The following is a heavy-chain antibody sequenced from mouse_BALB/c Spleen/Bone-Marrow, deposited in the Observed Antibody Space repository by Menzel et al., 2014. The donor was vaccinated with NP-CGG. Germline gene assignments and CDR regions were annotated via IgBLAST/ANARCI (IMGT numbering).Heavy chain of an antibody. CDR1: GLNIKDTY. D-gene: IGHD2-2*01. CDR2: IDPANGNT. V-gene: IGHV14-3*02. J-gene: IGHJ2*01. CDR3: DSYVYGYYFDY. Sequence: EVQLVESGAELVKPGASVKLSCTASGLNIKDTYMHWVKQRPEQGLEWIGRIDPANGNTKYDPKFQGKATITADTSSNTAYLQLSSLTSEDTAVYYCDSYVYGYYFDYWGQGTTLTVSS.